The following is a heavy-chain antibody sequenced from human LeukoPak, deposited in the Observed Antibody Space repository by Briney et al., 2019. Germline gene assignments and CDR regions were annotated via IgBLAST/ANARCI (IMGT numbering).Heavy chain of an antibody. CDR1: GFTFSDYY. J-gene: IGHJ4*02. CDR3: ARDNRAEGDYFDY. CDR2: ISSSGSTI. D-gene: IGHD1-26*01. Sequence: GGSLRLSCAASGFTFSDYYMSWIRQAPGKGLEWVSYISSSGSTIYYADSVKGRFTISRDNAKDSLYLQMNSLRAEDTAVYYCARDNRAEGDYFDYWGQGTLVTVSS. V-gene: IGHV3-11*04.